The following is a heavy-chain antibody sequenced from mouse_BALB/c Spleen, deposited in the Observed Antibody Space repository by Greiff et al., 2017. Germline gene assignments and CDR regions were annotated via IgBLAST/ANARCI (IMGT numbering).Heavy chain of an antibody. D-gene: IGHD4-1*01. CDR1: GYTFTSYW. J-gene: IGHJ4*01. Sequence: VQLQQPGAELVKPGASVKLSCKASGYTFTSYWMHWVKQRPGQGLEWIGEIDPSDSYTNYNQKFKGKATLTVDKSSSTAYMQLSSLTSEDSAVYYCARRGGTFAMDYWGQGTSVTVSS. CDR2: IDPSDSYT. CDR3: ARRGGTFAMDY. V-gene: IGHV1-69*02.